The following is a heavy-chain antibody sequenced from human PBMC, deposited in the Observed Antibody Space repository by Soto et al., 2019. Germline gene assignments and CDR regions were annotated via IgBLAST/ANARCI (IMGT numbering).Heavy chain of an antibody. V-gene: IGHV3-23*01. Sequence: PGGSLRLSCAASGFTFSSYAMSWVRQAPGKGLEWVSAISGSGGSTYYADSVKGRFTISRDNSKNTLYLQMNGLRAEDTAVYDCAKDWSYYFDYWGQGTLVTVSS. D-gene: IGHD1-26*01. CDR1: GFTFSSYA. J-gene: IGHJ4*02. CDR2: ISGSGGST. CDR3: AKDWSYYFDY.